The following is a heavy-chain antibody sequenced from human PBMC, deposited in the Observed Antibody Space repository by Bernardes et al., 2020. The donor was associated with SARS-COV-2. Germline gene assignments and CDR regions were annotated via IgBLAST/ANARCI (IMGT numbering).Heavy chain of an antibody. Sequence: GGSLRLSCAASGFTFTSYAMSWVRLAPGKGLQWVSAITGSGDITYYADSVKGRFTVSRDRSKNTLYLQMSTLTAADTALYYCARVVSGPHIDRDAFILWGPGTMVTVSS. J-gene: IGHJ3*01. CDR1: GFTFTSYA. CDR2: ITGSGDIT. V-gene: IGHV3-23*01. CDR3: ARVVSGPHIDRDAFIL. D-gene: IGHD2-21*01.